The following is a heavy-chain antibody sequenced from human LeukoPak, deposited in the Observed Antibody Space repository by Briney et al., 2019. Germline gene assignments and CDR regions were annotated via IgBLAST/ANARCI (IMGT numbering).Heavy chain of an antibody. CDR3: ARDPMADFDY. D-gene: IGHD2-8*01. Sequence: GKSLRLSCAASGFSFSSYGMHWVRQAPGKGLEWVAVISNDGRNKIYADSVKGRFTISRDNSKNTLFLQMNSLRTEDTAVYYCARDPMADFDYWGQGSLVTVSS. CDR2: ISNDGRNK. J-gene: IGHJ4*02. CDR1: GFSFSSYG. V-gene: IGHV3-30*03.